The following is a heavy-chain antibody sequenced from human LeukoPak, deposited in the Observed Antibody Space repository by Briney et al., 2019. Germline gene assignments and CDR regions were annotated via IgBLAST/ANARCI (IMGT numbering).Heavy chain of an antibody. CDR2: IYYSGST. CDR1: GGSISSGGYY. J-gene: IGHJ4*02. D-gene: IGHD2-21*02. CDR3: ARAVEGRHIVVVTANYFDY. V-gene: IGHV4-31*03. Sequence: SQTLSLTCTDSGGSISSGGYYWSWIRQHPGKGLEWIGYIYYSGSTYYNPSLKSRVTISVDTSKNQFSLKLSSVTAADTAVYYCARAVEGRHIVVVTANYFDYWGQGTLVTVSS.